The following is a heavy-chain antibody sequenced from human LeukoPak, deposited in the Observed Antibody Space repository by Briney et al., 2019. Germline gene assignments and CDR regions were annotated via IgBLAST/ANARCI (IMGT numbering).Heavy chain of an antibody. D-gene: IGHD3-22*01. V-gene: IGHV3-23*01. J-gene: IGHJ4*02. Sequence: RSGGSLRLSCEASGFTFSNYGMTWVRQAPGKGLEWVSAISGSGQRTYYADSVKGRFTISRDDSKKTLYLQMNSPRAEDTAVYYCAKDGQCDSSGNWGQGTLVTVSS. CDR2: ISGSGQRT. CDR1: GFTFSNYG. CDR3: AKDGQCDSSGN.